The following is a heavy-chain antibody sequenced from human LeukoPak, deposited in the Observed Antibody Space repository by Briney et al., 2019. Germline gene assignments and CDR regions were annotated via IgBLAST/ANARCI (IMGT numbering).Heavy chain of an antibody. J-gene: IGHJ2*01. CDR1: GGSIGSYY. D-gene: IGHD3-10*01. CDR2: IYTSGST. Sequence: SETLSLTCTVSGGSIGSYYWSWIRQPAGKGLEWIGRIYTSGSTNYNPSLKSRVTMSVDTSKNQSSLKLSSVTAADTAVYYCARDLYYYGSGSYYPTDWYFDLWGRGTLVTVSS. V-gene: IGHV4-4*07. CDR3: ARDLYYYGSGSYYPTDWYFDL.